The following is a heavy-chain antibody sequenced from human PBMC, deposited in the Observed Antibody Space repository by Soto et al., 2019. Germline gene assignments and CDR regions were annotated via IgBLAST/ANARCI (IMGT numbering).Heavy chain of an antibody. D-gene: IGHD6-13*01. J-gene: IGHJ6*02. CDR3: ARGFAAAAHERIYYYYGMDV. V-gene: IGHV4-4*02. Sequence: SETLSLTCAVSGDSIKTETWWSWLRQLPGTGLEWIGEIKHTGDANANPALRSRVSMSVDRTKNQFFLNLRSVSAADTAVYYCARGFAAAAHERIYYYYGMDVWGQGTMVTVSS. CDR2: IKHTGDA. CDR1: GDSIKTETW.